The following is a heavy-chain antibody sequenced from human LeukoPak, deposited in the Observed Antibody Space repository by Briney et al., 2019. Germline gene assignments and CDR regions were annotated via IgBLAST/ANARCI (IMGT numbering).Heavy chain of an antibody. CDR3: KVSMGSGNFP. D-gene: IGHD3-10*01. CDR2: IKSKSDGGTT. Sequence: GGSLRLSCAASGFTVSSNYMSWVRQAPGKGLEWVGHIKSKSDGGTTDYAAPVKGRFTISRDDSENTLYLQMNSLKTEDTAVYYCKVSMGSGNFPWGQGILVTVSS. J-gene: IGHJ5*02. V-gene: IGHV3-15*01. CDR1: GFTVSSNY.